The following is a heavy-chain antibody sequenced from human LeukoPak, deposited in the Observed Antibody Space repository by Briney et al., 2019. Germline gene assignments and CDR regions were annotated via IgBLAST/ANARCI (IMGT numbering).Heavy chain of an antibody. V-gene: IGHV4-59*01. J-gene: IGHJ5*02. CDR2: ISNSGTT. D-gene: IGHD4-17*01. CDR3: ARVVRGAVTSNCFDP. CDR1: GGSINDYY. Sequence: SETLSLTCTVSGGSINDYYWTWIRQAPGKGLEWLGYISNSGTTDYNPSLKSRVTMSVDTSKNEFSLKMTSVTAADTAMYYCARVVRGAVTSNCFDPWGQGTLVTVSS.